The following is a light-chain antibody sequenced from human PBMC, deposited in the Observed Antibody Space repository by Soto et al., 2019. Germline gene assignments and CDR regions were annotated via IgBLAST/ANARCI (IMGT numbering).Light chain of an antibody. J-gene: IGKJ1*01. CDR1: QRISNY. CDR3: QQSYSSSVT. Sequence: DIQMTQSPSSLSASLGDRVTITCRASQRISNYVNWYQQKPGKAPKLLIYSASSLQSGVPPRFGGSGSGTDFTLTISSLQPEDFAIYYCQQSYSSSVTFGQGTKVDIK. V-gene: IGKV1-39*01. CDR2: SAS.